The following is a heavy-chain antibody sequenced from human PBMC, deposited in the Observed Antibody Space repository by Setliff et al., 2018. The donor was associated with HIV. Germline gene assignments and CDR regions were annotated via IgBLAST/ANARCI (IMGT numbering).Heavy chain of an antibody. Sequence: GSLRLSCRGSGLDFGDFAMTWVRQAPGKGLEWIGYIYSSGNTNYTPSLKSRVTISVDTYKNQFSLSLSSVTAADTAVYYCARLALYGDYQLGYYYYMGVWGKGTTVTVSS. D-gene: IGHD4-17*01. CDR2: IYSSGNT. J-gene: IGHJ6*03. CDR3: ARLALYGDYQLGYYYYMGV. CDR1: GLDFGDFA. V-gene: IGHV4-59*08.